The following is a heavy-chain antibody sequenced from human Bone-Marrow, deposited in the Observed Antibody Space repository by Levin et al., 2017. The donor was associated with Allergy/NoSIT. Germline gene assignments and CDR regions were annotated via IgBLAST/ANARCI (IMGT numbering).Heavy chain of an antibody. V-gene: IGHV1-2*02. D-gene: IGHD2-21*02. CDR3: ARLDHIVVVTALFVAPGPRGWFDP. CDR1: GYTFTGYY. Sequence: GASVKVSCKASGYTFTGYYMHWVRQAPGQGLEWMGWINPNSGGTNYAQKFQGRVTMTRDTSISTAYMELSRLRSDDTAVYYCARLDHIVVVTALFVAPGPRGWFDPWGQGTLVTVSS. CDR2: INPNSGGT. J-gene: IGHJ5*02.